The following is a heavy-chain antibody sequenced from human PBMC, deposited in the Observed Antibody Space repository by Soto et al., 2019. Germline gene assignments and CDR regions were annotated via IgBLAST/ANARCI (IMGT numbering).Heavy chain of an antibody. CDR3: ARELGVAVTGTGPVWFDP. CDR1: GGTFSRYT. V-gene: IGHV1-69*08. D-gene: IGHD6-19*01. Sequence: QVQLVQSGAEVKKPGSSVKVSCKASGGTFSRYTISWVRQAPGQGLEWMGRIIPMLAMANYAQKFQGRVTITADQSTSTAYMELSSLRSEYTAVYYCARELGVAVTGTGPVWFDPWGQGTLVTVSS. CDR2: IIPMLAMA. J-gene: IGHJ5*02.